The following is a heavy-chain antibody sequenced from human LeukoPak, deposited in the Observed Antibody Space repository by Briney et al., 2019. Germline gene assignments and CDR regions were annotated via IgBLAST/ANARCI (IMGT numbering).Heavy chain of an antibody. D-gene: IGHD2-21*02. J-gene: IGHJ4*02. CDR1: GGSFSGYS. V-gene: IGHV4-34*01. CDR2: INHSGST. Sequence: SETLSLTCAVYGGSFSGYSGSWIRQPPGKGLEWIGEINHSGSTNYNPSLKSRVTISVDTSKNQFSLMLRSLTAADTALYYCARGGEGADCGGHCDFGVEYWGQGTLVTVSS. CDR3: ARGGEGADCGGHCDFGVEY.